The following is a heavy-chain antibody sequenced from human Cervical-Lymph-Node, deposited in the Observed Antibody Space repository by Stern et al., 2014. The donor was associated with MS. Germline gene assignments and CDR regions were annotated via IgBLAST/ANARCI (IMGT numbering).Heavy chain of an antibody. CDR3: ARFKIASYYYYYYGMDV. CDR2: ISSSGTTI. Sequence: QVQLVESGGGLVKPGGSLRLSCAASGFTFSDHYMTWLRQAPGKGLEWVSFISSSGTTIYDADSVKGRFTISRDNAKNSLYLQMNGLRAEDTAIYYCARFKIASYYYYYYGMDVWGQGTTVTVSS. J-gene: IGHJ6*02. V-gene: IGHV3-11*01. D-gene: IGHD2-21*01. CDR1: GFTFSDHY.